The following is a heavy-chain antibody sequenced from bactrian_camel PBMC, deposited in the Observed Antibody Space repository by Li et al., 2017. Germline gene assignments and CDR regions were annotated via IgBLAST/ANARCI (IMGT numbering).Heavy chain of an antibody. CDR2: IDNAGRS. D-gene: IGHD6*01. J-gene: IGHJ4*01. CDR3: AAGPNPPSSDDWYIPQHYDY. Sequence: HVQLVESGGGSVQAGGSLRLSCVASGFTSTSYCMGWFRQAPGKEREGVAAIDNAGRSSYADFVTRRFTISRDTAENALHLEMNMLKPEDTSMYYCAAGPNPPSSDDWYIPQHYDYWGQGTQVTVS. V-gene: IGHV3S1*01. CDR1: GFTSTSYC.